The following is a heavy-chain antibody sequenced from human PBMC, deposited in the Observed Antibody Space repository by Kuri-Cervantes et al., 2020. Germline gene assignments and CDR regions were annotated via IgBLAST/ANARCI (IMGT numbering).Heavy chain of an antibody. CDR3: AEDHGSSWNYYYFDY. J-gene: IGHJ4*02. CDR1: GFTFSSYG. Sequence: GGSLRLSCAASGFTFSSYGMHWVRQAPGKGLEWVAVISYDGSNKYYADSVKGRFTISRDNSKNTLYLQMNSLSAEDTAVYYCAEDHGSSWNYYYFDYWGQGTLVTVSS. V-gene: IGHV3-30*18. CDR2: ISYDGSNK. D-gene: IGHD6-13*01.